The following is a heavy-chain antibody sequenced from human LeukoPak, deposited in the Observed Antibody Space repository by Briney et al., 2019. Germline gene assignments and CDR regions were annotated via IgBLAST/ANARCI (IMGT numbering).Heavy chain of an antibody. CDR2: IYTSGST. J-gene: IGHJ6*03. Sequence: LETLSLTCTVSGGSISSYYWSWIRQPAGKGLEWIGRIYTSGSTNYNPSLKSRVTMSVDTSKNQFSLKLSSVTAADTAVYYCARVQWLVRSAYYYYYMDVWGKGTTVTVSS. D-gene: IGHD6-19*01. CDR1: GGSISSYY. V-gene: IGHV4-4*07. CDR3: ARVQWLVRSAYYYYYMDV.